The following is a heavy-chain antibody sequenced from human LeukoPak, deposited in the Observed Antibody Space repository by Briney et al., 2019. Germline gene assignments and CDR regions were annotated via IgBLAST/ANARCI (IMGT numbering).Heavy chain of an antibody. V-gene: IGHV1-69*04. CDR3: ARLGDYYDSSGPDY. CDR1: GGTYSSYA. CDR2: IIPILGIA. D-gene: IGHD3-22*01. J-gene: IGHJ4*02. Sequence: SVKVSCKASGGTYSSYAISWVRQAPGQGLEWMGRIIPILGIANYAQKFQGRVTITADKSTSTAYMELSSLRSEDTAVYYCARLGDYYDSSGPDYWGQGTLVTVSS.